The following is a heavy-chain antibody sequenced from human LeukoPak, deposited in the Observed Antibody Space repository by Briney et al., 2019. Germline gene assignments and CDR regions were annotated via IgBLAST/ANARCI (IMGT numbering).Heavy chain of an antibody. D-gene: IGHD5-12*01. V-gene: IGHV2-70*17. J-gene: IGHJ6*02. CDR2: IDWDDDE. CDR1: GFSLSTTGMC. Sequence: SGPALVNPTQTLTLTCTFSGFSLSTTGMCVSWFRQPPGRAPEWLARIDWDDDEFYSTSLKTRLTISKDTSKNQVVLTMTNMDPVDTATYFCARISVATIDYYYGMDVWGQGTTVTVSS. CDR3: ARISVATIDYYYGMDV.